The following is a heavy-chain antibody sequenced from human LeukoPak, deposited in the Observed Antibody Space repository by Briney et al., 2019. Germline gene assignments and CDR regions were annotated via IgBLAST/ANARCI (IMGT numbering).Heavy chain of an antibody. CDR3: ARHDPVHTYYYEGPNPLYYFDY. J-gene: IGHJ4*02. Sequence: SVKVSCKASGGTFSSYAISWVRQAPGQGLEWMGRIIPIFGTANYAQKFQGRVTVTTDESTSTAYMELSSLRSEDTAVYYCARHDPVHTYYYEGPNPLYYFDYWGQGTLVTVSS. CDR1: GGTFSSYA. D-gene: IGHD3-22*01. V-gene: IGHV1-69*05. CDR2: IIPIFGTA.